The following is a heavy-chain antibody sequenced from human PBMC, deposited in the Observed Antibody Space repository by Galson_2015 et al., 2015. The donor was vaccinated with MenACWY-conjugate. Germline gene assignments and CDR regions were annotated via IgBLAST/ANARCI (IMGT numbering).Heavy chain of an antibody. CDR3: AKVKWMQLWSTYDY. V-gene: IGHV3-23*01. Sequence: SLRLSCAASGFAFASYAMTWVRQAPGKGLQWVSSITASGDDTTYAGSVKGRLTISRDNSKNMLYLQLNSLRAEDTAIYFCAKVKWMQLWSTYDYWGQGTLVTVSS. J-gene: IGHJ4*02. CDR1: GFAFASYA. D-gene: IGHD5-18*01. CDR2: ITASGDDT.